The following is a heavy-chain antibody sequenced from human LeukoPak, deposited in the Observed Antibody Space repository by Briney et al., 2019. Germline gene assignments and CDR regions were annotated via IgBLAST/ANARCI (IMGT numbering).Heavy chain of an antibody. V-gene: IGHV3-23*01. D-gene: IGHD6-19*01. CDR1: GFTFSSYA. CDR2: ISATGDNT. Sequence: GGSLRLSCAASGFTFSSYAVSWLRQAPGEGLEWVSGISATGDNTYYADSVKGRFTISRDNSKNTLYLQMNSLRAEDTAVYYCAKMPVSYSSGWSTFDYWGRGTLVAVSS. CDR3: AKMPVSYSSGWSTFDY. J-gene: IGHJ4*02.